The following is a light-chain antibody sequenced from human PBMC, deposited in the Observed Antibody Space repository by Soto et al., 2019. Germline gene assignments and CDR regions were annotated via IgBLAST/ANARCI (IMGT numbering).Light chain of an antibody. CDR1: QSISNN. Sequence: EIVMTQSPATLSVSPGERATLSCRASQSISNNLAWYQQKPGQAPRLLIYGASTMATGIPARFSGSGSGTEFTLTISSLESEDSAVDYCQQYNNWPPRTFGQGTKLEIK. J-gene: IGKJ2*01. CDR3: QQYNNWPPRT. CDR2: GAS. V-gene: IGKV3-15*01.